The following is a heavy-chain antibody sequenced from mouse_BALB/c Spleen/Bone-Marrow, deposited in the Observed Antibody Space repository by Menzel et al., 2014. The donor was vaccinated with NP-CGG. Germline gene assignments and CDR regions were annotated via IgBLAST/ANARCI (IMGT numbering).Heavy chain of an antibody. Sequence: EVKLMESGGGLVQPGGSMELSCVASGFTFSNYWMNWVRQSPEKGLEWVAEIRLKSNNYATHYAESVKGRFTISRDDSKSSVYLQMNNLRAEDTGIYYCTGSDYWGQGTTLTVSS. J-gene: IGHJ2*01. CDR1: GFTFSNYW. CDR3: TGSDY. V-gene: IGHV6-6*02. D-gene: IGHD1-1*01. CDR2: IRLKSNNYAT.